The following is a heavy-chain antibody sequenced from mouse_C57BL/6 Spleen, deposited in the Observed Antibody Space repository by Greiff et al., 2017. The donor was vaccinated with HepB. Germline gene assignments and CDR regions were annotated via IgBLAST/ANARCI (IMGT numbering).Heavy chain of an antibody. CDR2: ISYSGST. D-gene: IGHD2-3*01. CDR3: ARDRMGYYAMDY. Sequence: EVKLQESGPGMVKPSQSLSLTCTVTGYSITSGYDWHWIRHFPGNKLEWMGYISYSGSTNYNPSLKSRISITHDTSKNHFFLKLNSVTTEETATYYCARDRMGYYAMDYWGQGTSVTVSS. J-gene: IGHJ4*01. V-gene: IGHV3-1*01. CDR1: GYSITSGYD.